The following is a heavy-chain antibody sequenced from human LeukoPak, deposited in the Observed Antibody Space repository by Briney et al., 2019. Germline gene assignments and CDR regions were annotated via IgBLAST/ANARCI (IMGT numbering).Heavy chain of an antibody. Sequence: GGSQRLSCAASGFTFSDYAMSWVRQAPGKGLEWVSAISGSGGSTYYADSVKGRFTISRDNSKNTLYLQMNSLRAEDTAVYYCAKDLSGYFDYWGQGTLVTVSS. J-gene: IGHJ4*02. D-gene: IGHD6-25*01. CDR1: GFTFSDYA. V-gene: IGHV3-23*01. CDR2: ISGSGGST. CDR3: AKDLSGYFDY.